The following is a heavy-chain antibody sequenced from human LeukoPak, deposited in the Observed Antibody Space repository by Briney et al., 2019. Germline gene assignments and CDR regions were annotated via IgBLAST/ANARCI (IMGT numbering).Heavy chain of an antibody. D-gene: IGHD1-7*01. CDR2: ISYDGSNK. Sequence: GGSLRLSCAASGFTFSSYWMSWVRQAPGKGLEWVAVISYDGSNKYYADSVKGRFTISRDNSKNTLYLQMNSLRAEDTAVYYCARDRRDWNYLSRWFDPWGQGTLVTVSS. J-gene: IGHJ5*02. CDR1: GFTFSSYW. CDR3: ARDRRDWNYLSRWFDP. V-gene: IGHV3-30-3*01.